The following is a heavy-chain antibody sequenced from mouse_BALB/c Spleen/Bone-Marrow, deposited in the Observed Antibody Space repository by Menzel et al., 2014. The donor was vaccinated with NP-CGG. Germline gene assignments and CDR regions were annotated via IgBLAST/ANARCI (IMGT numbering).Heavy chain of an antibody. J-gene: IGHJ4*01. CDR1: GYSITSDYA. D-gene: IGHD1-1*01. CDR3: ARRRYYYGAMDY. V-gene: IGHV3-2*02. CDR2: ISYSGST. Sequence: EVQLQESGPGLVKPSQSLSLTCTVTGYSITSDYAWNWIRQFPGIKLEWMGYISYSGSTSYNPSLKSRISITRDTSKNQFFLQLNSVATEDTATYYCARRRYYYGAMDYWGQGTSVTVSS.